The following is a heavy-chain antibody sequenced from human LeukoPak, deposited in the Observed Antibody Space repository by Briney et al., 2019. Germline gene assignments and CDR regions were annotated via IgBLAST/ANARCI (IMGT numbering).Heavy chain of an antibody. CDR3: AIRPLMSTGTTSRYYYYYMDV. D-gene: IGHD1-7*01. Sequence: ASVKVSCKVSGYTLTELSMHWVRQAPGKGLEWMGGFDPEDGETIYAQKFQGSVTMTEDTSTDTAYMELSSLRSEDTAVYYCAIRPLMSTGTTSRYYYYYMDVWGKGTTVTVSS. CDR1: GYTLTELS. V-gene: IGHV1-24*01. CDR2: FDPEDGET. J-gene: IGHJ6*03.